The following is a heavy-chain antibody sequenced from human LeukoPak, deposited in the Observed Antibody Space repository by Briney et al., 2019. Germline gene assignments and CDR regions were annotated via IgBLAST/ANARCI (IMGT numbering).Heavy chain of an antibody. J-gene: IGHJ6*02. CDR1: GYTFTGYY. V-gene: IGHV1-2*02. CDR3: ARSSESVWNPYYYYYGMDV. Sequence: ASVKVSCKASGYTFTGYYMHWVRQAPGQGLEWMGWINPNSGGTNYAQKFQGRVTMTRDTSISTAYMELSRLRSDDTAVYYCARSSESVWNPYYYYYGMDVWGQGTTVTVSS. CDR2: INPNSGGT. D-gene: IGHD1-1*01.